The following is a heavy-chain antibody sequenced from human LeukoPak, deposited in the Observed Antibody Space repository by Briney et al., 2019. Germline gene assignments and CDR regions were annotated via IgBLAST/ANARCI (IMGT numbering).Heavy chain of an antibody. CDR3: ARDRWVTTVNFDY. V-gene: IGHV1-8*03. CDR1: GYTFTSYD. D-gene: IGHD4-17*01. J-gene: IGHJ4*02. CDR2: MNPNSGNT. Sequence: ASVKVSCKASGYTFTSYDINWVRQATGQGLEWMGWMNPNSGNTGYAQKFQGRVTITRNTSISTAYMELSSLRSEDTAVYYCARDRWVTTVNFDYWGQGTLVTVSS.